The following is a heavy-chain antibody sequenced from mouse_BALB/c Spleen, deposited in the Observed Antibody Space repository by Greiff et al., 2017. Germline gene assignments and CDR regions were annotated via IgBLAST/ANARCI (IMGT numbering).Heavy chain of an antibody. V-gene: IGHV3-8*02. D-gene: IGHD1-1*01. CDR3: ARYRGDGRSYERYFDV. Sequence: EVKLVESGPSLVKPSQTLSLTCSVTGDSITSGYWNWIRKFPGNKLEYMGYISYSGSTYYNPSLKSRISITRDTSKNQYYLQLNSVTTEDTATYDCARYRGDGRSYERYFDVWGAGTTVTVSS. CDR2: ISYSGST. CDR1: GDSITSGY. J-gene: IGHJ1*01.